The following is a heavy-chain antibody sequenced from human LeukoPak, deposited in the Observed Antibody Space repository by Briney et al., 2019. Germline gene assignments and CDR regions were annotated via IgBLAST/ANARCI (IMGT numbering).Heavy chain of an antibody. J-gene: IGHJ4*02. CDR3: VRDLAY. V-gene: IGHV4-59*01. CDR1: GGSISSYY. Sequence: SETLSLTCTVSGGSISSYYWSWIRQPPGKGLEWIGYIYYSGSTNYNPSLKSRVTISVDTSKNQFSLKLSSVTAADTAVYYCVRDLAYWGQGTLVTVSS. CDR2: IYYSGST.